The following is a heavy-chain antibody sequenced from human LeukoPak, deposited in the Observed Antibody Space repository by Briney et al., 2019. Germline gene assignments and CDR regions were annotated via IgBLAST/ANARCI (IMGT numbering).Heavy chain of an antibody. V-gene: IGHV3-7*01. CDR3: GYGSGSYYTEPYFDY. CDR1: GFTFSSYW. J-gene: IGHJ4*02. Sequence: PGGSLRLSCAASGFTFSSYWMSWVRQAPGKGLEWVANIKQDGSEKYYVDSVKGRFTISRDNAKNSLYLQMNSLRAEDTAVYYCGYGSGSYYTEPYFDYWGQGTLVTVSS. CDR2: IKQDGSEK. D-gene: IGHD3-10*01.